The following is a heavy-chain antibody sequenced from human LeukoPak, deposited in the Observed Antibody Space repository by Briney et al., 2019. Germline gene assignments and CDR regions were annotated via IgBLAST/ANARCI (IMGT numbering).Heavy chain of an antibody. J-gene: IGHJ4*02. D-gene: IGHD1-26*01. V-gene: IGHV1-69*04. CDR1: GGTFSSYA. CDR2: IIPILGIA. CDR3: ARVGGGSYPGYVY. Sequence: SVKVSCKASGGTFSSYAISWVRQAPGQGREWMGRIIPILGIANYAQKFQGRVTITADKSTSTAYMELSSLRSEDTAVYYCARVGGGSYPGYVYWGQGTLVTVSS.